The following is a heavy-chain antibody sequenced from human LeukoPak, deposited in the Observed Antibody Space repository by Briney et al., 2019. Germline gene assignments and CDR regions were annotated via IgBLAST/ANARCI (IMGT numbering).Heavy chain of an antibody. Sequence: PSETLSLTCTVSGGSIGSSSYYWGWIRQPPGKGLEWIGSIYYSGSTFYDPSLKSRVTISVDTSKNQFSLKLSSVTAADTAVYYCARQLVVVVPSEFDYWGQGTLVTVSS. CDR1: GGSIGSSSYY. CDR3: ARQLVVVVPSEFDY. D-gene: IGHD2-2*01. V-gene: IGHV4-39*01. J-gene: IGHJ4*02. CDR2: IYYSGST.